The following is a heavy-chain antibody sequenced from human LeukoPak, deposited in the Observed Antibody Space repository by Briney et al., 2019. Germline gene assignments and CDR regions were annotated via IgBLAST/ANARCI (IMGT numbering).Heavy chain of an antibody. Sequence: ASVKASCKAPGYTFTNYGVSWVRQAPGQGLEWMGRISGYNGYTKYAQKFQFRVTMTTDTSTSTAYMELKSLTSDDTAVYCCARDKAVTTELTQYFHHWGQGTLVTVSS. CDR3: ARDKAVTTELTQYFHH. V-gene: IGHV1-18*01. CDR2: ISGYNGYT. J-gene: IGHJ1*01. D-gene: IGHD4-11*01. CDR1: GYTFTNYG.